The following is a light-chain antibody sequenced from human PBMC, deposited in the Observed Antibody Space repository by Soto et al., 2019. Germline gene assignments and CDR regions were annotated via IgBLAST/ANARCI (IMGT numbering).Light chain of an antibody. CDR2: TAS. J-gene: IGKJ4*01. CDR3: QHRHSYPLT. V-gene: IGKV1-9*01. Sequence: DIQLTQSPSFLSASVGDRVTITCRAIQGISNYLAWYQQKAGKAPKLLIHTASTLQNGVPSRFSGSGSGTEFTLTISSLQPEDLATYYCQHRHSYPLTFGGGTKVEIK. CDR1: QGISNY.